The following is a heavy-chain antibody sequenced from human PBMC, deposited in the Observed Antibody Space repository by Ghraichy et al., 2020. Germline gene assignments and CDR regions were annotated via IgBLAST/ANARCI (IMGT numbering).Heavy chain of an antibody. CDR2: IYPGDSDT. CDR3: AGHSPVPKDIVVVVAATPDYYYGMDV. D-gene: IGHD2-15*01. Sequence: GESLNISCKGSGYSFTSYWIGWVRQMPGKGLEWMGIIYPGDSDTRYSPSFQGQVTISADKSISTAYLQWSSLKASDTAMYYCAGHSPVPKDIVVVVAATPDYYYGMDVWGQGTTVTVSS. J-gene: IGHJ6*02. V-gene: IGHV5-51*01. CDR1: GYSFTSYW.